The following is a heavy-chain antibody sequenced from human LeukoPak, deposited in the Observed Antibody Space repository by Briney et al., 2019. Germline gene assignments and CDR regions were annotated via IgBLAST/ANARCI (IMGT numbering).Heavy chain of an antibody. CDR3: ARTDSSGYYYWFDP. CDR2: IYYSGST. Sequence: PSESLSLTCTVSGGSISTYYWSWIRQPPGKGLEWIGYIYYSGSTNYNPSLKSRVTTSVDTSKNQFSLKLSSVTAADTAVYYCARTDSSGYYYWFDPWGQGTLVTVSS. J-gene: IGHJ5*02. V-gene: IGHV4-59*08. D-gene: IGHD3-22*01. CDR1: GGSISTYY.